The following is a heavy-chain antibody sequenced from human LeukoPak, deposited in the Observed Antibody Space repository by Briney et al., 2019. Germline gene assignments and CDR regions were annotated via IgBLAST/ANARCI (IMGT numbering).Heavy chain of an antibody. Sequence: PSETLSLTCTVSDDSFRSYYWSWIRQPPGKGLEWIGYIYHSGRTYYNPSVKSRVTMSLDTSKSQFSLKLNSVTAADTAVYYCMRLTWLVGYFDYWGQGTLVTVSS. D-gene: IGHD6-19*01. J-gene: IGHJ4*02. CDR1: DDSFRSYY. CDR3: MRLTWLVGYFDY. V-gene: IGHV4-59*08. CDR2: IYHSGRT.